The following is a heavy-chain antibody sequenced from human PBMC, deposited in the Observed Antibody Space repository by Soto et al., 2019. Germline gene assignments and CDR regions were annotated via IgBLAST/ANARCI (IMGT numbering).Heavy chain of an antibody. J-gene: IGHJ5*02. D-gene: IGHD6-13*01. CDR2: VYTSGST. V-gene: IGHV4-4*07. CDR1: GGSISSYY. Sequence: FLTCTVSGGSISSYYWSWIRQPAGQGLAWIGRVYTSGSTNYNPSHKSRVTMSVDTSKNQFSLKLSSVTAADTAVYYCARDRPYGSSWYGGDNYWFDPWGQGALVTVSS. CDR3: ARDRPYGSSWYGGDNYWFDP.